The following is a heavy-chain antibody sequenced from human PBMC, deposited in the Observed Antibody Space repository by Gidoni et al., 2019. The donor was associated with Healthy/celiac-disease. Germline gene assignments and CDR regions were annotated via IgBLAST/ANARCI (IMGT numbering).Heavy chain of an antibody. CDR3: ARGGAAVAGIGDIDY. V-gene: IGHV3-48*01. J-gene: IGHJ4*02. D-gene: IGHD6-19*01. CDR1: GVTFSSYC. CDR2: ISSSSSTK. Sequence: EVQLVESGGGLVQPGGSLTLSCAASGVTFSSYCMNWVRPAPGTGLEWGSYISSSSSTKYYADSVKGRFTISRDNAKNSLYLQMNSLRAEDTAVYYCARGGAAVAGIGDIDYWGQGTLVTVSS.